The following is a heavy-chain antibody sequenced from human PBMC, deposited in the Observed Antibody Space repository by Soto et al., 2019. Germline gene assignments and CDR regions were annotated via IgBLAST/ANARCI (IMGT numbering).Heavy chain of an antibody. CDR3: ARKGLRFLEWFRYFDY. D-gene: IGHD3-3*01. CDR1: GGSFSGYY. J-gene: IGHJ4*02. Sequence: SETLSLTCAVYGGSFSGYYWSWIRQPPGKGLEWIGEINHSGSTNYNPSLKSRVTISVDTSKNQFSLKLSSVTAADTAVYYCARKGLRFLEWFRYFDYWGQGTLVTVSS. CDR2: INHSGST. V-gene: IGHV4-34*01.